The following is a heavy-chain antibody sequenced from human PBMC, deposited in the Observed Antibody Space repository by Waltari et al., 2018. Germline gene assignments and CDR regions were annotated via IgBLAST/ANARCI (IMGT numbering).Heavy chain of an antibody. CDR1: GFTFTRYW. V-gene: IGHV3-74*03. CDR3: VRDEPGDGLDY. Sequence: EVQLVESGGALVQPGGSLSLSCATSGFTFTRYWTHWVRQAPGKGLMWVSHIESDESRTTYADSVKGRFTISRDNAKNTVYLQMNSLRDEDTAVYYCVRDEPGDGLDYWGQGTLVTVSS. CDR2: IESDESRT. J-gene: IGHJ4*02. D-gene: IGHD7-27*01.